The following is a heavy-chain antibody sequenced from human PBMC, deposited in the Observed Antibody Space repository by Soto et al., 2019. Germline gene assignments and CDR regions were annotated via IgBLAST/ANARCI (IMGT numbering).Heavy chain of an antibody. CDR3: ARPGLRNPVCFDY. CDR1: GFTFSSYG. D-gene: IGHD5-12*01. V-gene: IGHV3-30*03. Sequence: PGGSLRLSCAASGFTFSSYGMHWVRQAPGKGLEWVAVISYDGSNKYYADSVKGRFTISRDNSKNTLYLQMNSLRAEDTAVYYCARPGLRNPVCFDYWGQGTLVTVSS. CDR2: ISYDGSNK. J-gene: IGHJ4*02.